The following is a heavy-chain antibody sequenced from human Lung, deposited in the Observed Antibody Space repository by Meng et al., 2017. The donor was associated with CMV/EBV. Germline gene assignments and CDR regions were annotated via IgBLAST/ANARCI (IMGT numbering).Heavy chain of an antibody. CDR2: VSWNSGYI. CDR1: GFTFDDYA. D-gene: IGHD2-15*01. V-gene: IGHV3-9*01. Sequence: GGSLRLXCAASGFTFDDYALHWVRQVPGKGLEWVAGVSWNSGYIAYADSVKGRFTISRDNAKSSLFLQMNSLRAEDTALYYCAKDEGYCSDGSCYYYYYGMDVWGQGTXVTVSS. J-gene: IGHJ6*02. CDR3: AKDEGYCSDGSCYYYYYGMDV.